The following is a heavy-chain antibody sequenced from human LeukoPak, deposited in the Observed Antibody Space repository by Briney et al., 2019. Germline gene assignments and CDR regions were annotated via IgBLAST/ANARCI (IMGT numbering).Heavy chain of an antibody. CDR1: GYTFTSYG. D-gene: IGHD1-7*01. CDR3: ARPLTGTSWYYFDY. CDR2: INPNSADT. Sequence: GASVKVSCKASGYTFTSYGISWVRQAPGQGLEWMGWINPNSADTSYAQKLRGRVIMTRDTSINTAYVVLSGLKSDDTAVYYCARPLTGTSWYYFDYWGQGTLVTVSS. J-gene: IGHJ4*02. V-gene: IGHV1-18*01.